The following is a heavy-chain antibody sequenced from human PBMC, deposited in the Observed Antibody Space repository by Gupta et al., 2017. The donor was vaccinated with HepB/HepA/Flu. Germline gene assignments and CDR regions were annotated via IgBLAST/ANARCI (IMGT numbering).Heavy chain of an antibody. D-gene: IGHD3-3*01. CDR2: VRSEANSYAT. CDR3: TKTRSGRRSSYSYYYMDV. J-gene: IGHJ6*03. Sequence: EVQLVESGGGLVQPGGPLQLSCAASGFTFSGSAFNWVRQASGKGLEWVGRVRSEANSYATSYAESVKGRFTISRDDSKNTAYLQMNSLKTEDTAVYFCTKTRSGRRSSYSYYYMDVWGKGTTVTVSS. V-gene: IGHV3-73*02. CDR1: GFTFSGSA.